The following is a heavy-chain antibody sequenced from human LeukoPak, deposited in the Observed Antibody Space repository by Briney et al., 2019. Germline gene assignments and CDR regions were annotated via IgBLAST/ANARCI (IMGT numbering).Heavy chain of an antibody. V-gene: IGHV3-9*01. CDR1: GFTFHDYA. Sequence: PGGSLRLSCAASGFTFHDYAMHWVRQSPGKGLEWVSGIGWNSGSIGYADSVEGRFTISRDNGKNSLYLQMNSLRAEDTALYYCAKARAGWYESGSVDYWGQGTLVIVSS. J-gene: IGHJ4*02. CDR3: AKARAGWYESGSVDY. D-gene: IGHD6-19*01. CDR2: IGWNSGSI.